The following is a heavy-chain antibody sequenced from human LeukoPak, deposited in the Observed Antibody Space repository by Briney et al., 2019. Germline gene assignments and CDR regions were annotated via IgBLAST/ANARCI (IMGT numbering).Heavy chain of an antibody. Sequence: ASVKVSCKASGYNFNYNDINWIRQATGQGLEWMGWMNPKSGNTGYAQKFQDRLTMTGDTSITTAYMELSSLTSDDTAIHYCARGRAAGDWGQGTLVTVSS. V-gene: IGHV1-8*01. D-gene: IGHD2-8*02. CDR3: ARGRAAGD. CDR1: GYNFNYND. J-gene: IGHJ4*02. CDR2: MNPKSGNT.